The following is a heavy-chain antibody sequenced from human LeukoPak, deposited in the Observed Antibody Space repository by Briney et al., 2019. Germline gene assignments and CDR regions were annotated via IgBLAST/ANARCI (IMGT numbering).Heavy chain of an antibody. D-gene: IGHD3-10*01. CDR1: GGSVSSDTCY. CDR3: ARDELLWFGGLDY. J-gene: IGHJ4*02. CDR2: IHYSGST. V-gene: IGHV4-61*01. Sequence: SETLSLTCTVSGGSVSSDTCYWSWIRQPPGKGLEWIDFIHYSGSTNYNPSLKRRVTMSVDTSKNQFSLELSSVTAADTAVYYCARDELLWFGGLDYWGQGTLVTVSS.